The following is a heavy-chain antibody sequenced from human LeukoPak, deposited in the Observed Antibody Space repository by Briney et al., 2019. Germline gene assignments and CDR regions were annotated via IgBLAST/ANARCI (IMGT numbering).Heavy chain of an antibody. V-gene: IGHV4-61*01. Sequence: SETLSLTCTVSGGSVSSGSYYWSWIRQPPGKGLEWIGYIYYGGSTNYNPSLKSRVTISVDTSKNQFSLKLSSVTAADTAVYYCASGYNSQYFDYWGQGTLVTVSS. CDR2: IYYGGST. J-gene: IGHJ4*02. CDR3: ASGYNSQYFDY. D-gene: IGHD1-14*01. CDR1: GGSVSSGSYY.